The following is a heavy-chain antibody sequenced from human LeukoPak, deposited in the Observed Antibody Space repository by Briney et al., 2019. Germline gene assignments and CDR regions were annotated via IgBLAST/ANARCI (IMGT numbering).Heavy chain of an antibody. CDR2: TYYRSKSYN. J-gene: IGHJ4*02. D-gene: IGHD6-13*01. V-gene: IGHV6-1*01. CDR3: ASGPSSCWYY. CDR1: GDSLSSNSAA. Sequence: SQTLSLTCALSGDSLSSNSAAWNWLRQSPSRGLEWLGRTYYRSKSYNDYAVSVKRRITINPDTSKNQFSLQLNSVTPEDTAVYYCASGPSSCWYYWGQGTLVTVSS.